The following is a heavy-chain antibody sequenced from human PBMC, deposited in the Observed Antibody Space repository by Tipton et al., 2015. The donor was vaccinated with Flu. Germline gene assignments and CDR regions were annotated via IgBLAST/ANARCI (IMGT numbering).Heavy chain of an antibody. CDR2: TYYRSKWYN. CDR3: ARVGTGYCSSTSCYNYYYYMDV. J-gene: IGHJ6*03. CDR1: GDSVSSNSAA. V-gene: IGHV6-1*01. D-gene: IGHD2-2*02. Sequence: GLVKPSQTLSLTCAISGDSVSSNSAAWNWIRQSPSRGLEWLGRTYYRSKWYNDYAVSVKSRITINPDTSKNQFSLKLSSVTAADTAVYYCARVGTGYCSSTSCYNYYYYMDVWGKGTTVTVSS.